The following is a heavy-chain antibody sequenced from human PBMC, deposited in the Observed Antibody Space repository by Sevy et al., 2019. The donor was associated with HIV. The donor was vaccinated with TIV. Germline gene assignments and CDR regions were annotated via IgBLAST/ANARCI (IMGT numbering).Heavy chain of an antibody. CDR1: GFTFSSYA. J-gene: IGHJ6*02. Sequence: GGSLRLSCAASGFTFSSYAMHWVRQAPGKGLEWVAVISYDGSNKYYADSVKGRFTISRDNSKNTQNLQKKSLRAEDTAVYYCEKEGSAYDTYYYHYAMDVWGQGTTVTVSS. CDR3: EKEGSAYDTYYYHYAMDV. D-gene: IGHD5-12*01. V-gene: IGHV3-30*04. CDR2: ISYDGSNK.